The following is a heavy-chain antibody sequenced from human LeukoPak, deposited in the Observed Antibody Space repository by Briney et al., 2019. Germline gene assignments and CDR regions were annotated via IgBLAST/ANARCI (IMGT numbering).Heavy chain of an antibody. CDR1: GGTFSSYA. CDR3: ARVVPMLYGSGWPLWADY. V-gene: IGHV1-69*13. D-gene: IGHD6-19*01. Sequence: SVTVSCTASGGTFSSYAISWVRQAPGQGLEWMGGIIPIFGTANYAQKFQGRVTITADESTSTAYMELRSLRSDDTAVYYCARVVPMLYGSGWPLWADYWGQGTLVTVSS. J-gene: IGHJ4*02. CDR2: IIPIFGTA.